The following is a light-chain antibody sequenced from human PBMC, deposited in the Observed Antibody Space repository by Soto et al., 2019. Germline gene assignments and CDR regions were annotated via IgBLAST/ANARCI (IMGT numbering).Light chain of an antibody. V-gene: IGKV3-15*01. CDR1: QSVSSN. J-gene: IGKJ2*01. CDR3: QPYTNRPRT. CDR2: GAS. Sequence: VSPSPADRRTISCMASQSVSSNLAWYQQKRGQAPRLLIYGASSRATGTPARFSGSGSGTEFTPAFGSVQSDEFAGYSCQPYTNRPRTLAQGTKVDIK.